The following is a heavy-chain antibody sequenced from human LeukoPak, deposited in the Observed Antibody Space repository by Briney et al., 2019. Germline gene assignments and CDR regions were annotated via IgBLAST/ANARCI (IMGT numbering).Heavy chain of an antibody. D-gene: IGHD3-10*02. Sequence: ASVKVSCKASGYTFTSYYMHWVRQAPGQGLEWMGIINPSGGSTSYAQKFQGRVTMTRDMSTSTVYMELSSLRSEDTAVYYCARVSSMFDASRGFDYWGQGTLVTVSS. CDR1: GYTFTSYY. CDR3: ARVSSMFDASRGFDY. CDR2: INPSGGST. J-gene: IGHJ4*02. V-gene: IGHV1-46*01.